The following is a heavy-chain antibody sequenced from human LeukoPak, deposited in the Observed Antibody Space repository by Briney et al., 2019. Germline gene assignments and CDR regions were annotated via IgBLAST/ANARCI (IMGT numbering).Heavy chain of an antibody. D-gene: IGHD1-7*01. CDR1: GLIFSDYY. V-gene: IGHV3-11*01. CDR2: ISSSGSTI. J-gene: IGHJ6*03. Sequence: GGSLRLSCAASGLIFSDYYMSWIRQAPGKGLEWVSYISSSGSTIYYADSVKGRFTISRDIAKNSLYLQMNSLRAEDTAVYYCARVKLHYYYYMDVWGKGTTVTVSS. CDR3: ARVKLHYYYYMDV.